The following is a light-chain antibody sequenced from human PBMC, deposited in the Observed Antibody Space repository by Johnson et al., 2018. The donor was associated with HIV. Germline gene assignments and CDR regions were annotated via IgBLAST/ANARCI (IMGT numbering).Light chain of an antibody. J-gene: IGLJ1*01. CDR2: DNN. V-gene: IGLV1-51*01. CDR3: GTWDSSLSAGEYV. Sequence: QSVLTQPPSVSAAPGQKVTILCSGSSSNIGNNCVSWYQQLPGTAPKLLIYDNNKRPSGIPDRFSGSKSGTSATLDITGLQTGDEADYYCGTWDSSLSAGEYVFGTGTKVTVL. CDR1: SSNIGNNC.